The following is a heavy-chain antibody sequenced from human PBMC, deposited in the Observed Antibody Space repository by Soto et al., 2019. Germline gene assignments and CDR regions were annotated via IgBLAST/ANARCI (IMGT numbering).Heavy chain of an antibody. CDR1: GFPFSDYY. J-gene: IGHJ1*01. Sequence: GGSLRLSCATSGFPFSDYYMSWIRQAPGKGLEWLSHISPKSTYRNYADSVKGRFTISRDNTKSSLFLQMNSLGVEDTAVYYCTRGGGGGIFEHWGQGVLVTVYS. CDR3: TRGGGGGIFEH. CDR2: ISPKSTYR. D-gene: IGHD2-21*01. V-gene: IGHV3-11*06.